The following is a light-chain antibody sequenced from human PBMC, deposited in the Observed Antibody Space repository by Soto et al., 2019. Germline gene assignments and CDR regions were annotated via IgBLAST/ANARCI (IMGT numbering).Light chain of an antibody. J-gene: IGKJ1*01. Sequence: EIVVTQSPATLSVSPGERATLSCTASQSISTNLAWYQQKPGRAPRLLIYDASTRATGSPARFSGSGSGTEFTLTISSLQSEDFAVYHCQQYSNWPRTFGQGTKVE. CDR3: QQYSNWPRT. V-gene: IGKV3-15*01. CDR2: DAS. CDR1: QSISTN.